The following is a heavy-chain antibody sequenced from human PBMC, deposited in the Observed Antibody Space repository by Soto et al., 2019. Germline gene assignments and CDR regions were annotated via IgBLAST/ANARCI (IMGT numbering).Heavy chain of an antibody. Sequence: SVKVSCKASGGTFSSYAISWVRQAPGQGLEWMGGIIPIFGTANYAQKFQGRVTITADESTSTAYMELSSLRSEDTAVYYFARSPGIAVAGTPMAWFDPWGQGTLVTVSS. D-gene: IGHD6-19*01. V-gene: IGHV1-69*13. CDR2: IIPIFGTA. CDR1: GGTFSSYA. CDR3: ARSPGIAVAGTPMAWFDP. J-gene: IGHJ5*02.